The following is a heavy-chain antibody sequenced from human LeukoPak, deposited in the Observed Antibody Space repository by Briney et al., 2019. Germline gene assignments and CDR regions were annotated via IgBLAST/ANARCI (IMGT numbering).Heavy chain of an antibody. J-gene: IGHJ4*02. V-gene: IGHV1-69*13. CDR3: ASIHSGYSYGMYYFDY. CDR1: GGTFSSYA. Sequence: SVKVSCKASGGTFSSYAISWVRQAPGHGLEWMGGIIPIFGTANYAQKFQGRVTITADESTSTAYMELSSLRSEDTAVYYCASIHSGYSYGMYYFDYWGQGTLVTVSS. D-gene: IGHD5-18*01. CDR2: IIPIFGTA.